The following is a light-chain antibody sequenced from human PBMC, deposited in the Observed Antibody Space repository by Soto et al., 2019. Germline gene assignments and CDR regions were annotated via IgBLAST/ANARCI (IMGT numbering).Light chain of an antibody. J-gene: IGLJ1*01. Sequence: QSALTQPASVSGSPGQSITISCTGTSSDVGAYNYVSWYQQHPGKAPKLMLYEVSNRPSGVSNRFSGSKSGNTASLTISGLQAEDEADYYCSSYTSSSLYVFGTGTKLTVL. CDR3: SSYTSSSLYV. CDR1: SSDVGAYNY. CDR2: EVS. V-gene: IGLV2-14*01.